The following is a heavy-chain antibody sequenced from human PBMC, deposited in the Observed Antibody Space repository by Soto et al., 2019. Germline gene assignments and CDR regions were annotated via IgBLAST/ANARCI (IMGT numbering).Heavy chain of an antibody. CDR3: VSSRSAIYGDPLDV. CDR1: GGSISSYF. D-gene: IGHD2-2*01. V-gene: IGHV4-59*03. CDR2: IYDDGTT. Sequence: SETLSLTCSVSGGSISSYFRNWLRQPPGKGLEWIGYIYDDGTTDYNPSLKSRATILLDMSKNQFSLKLSSVTAADTAVYYCVSSRSAIYGDPLDVWGQGTMVTVSS. J-gene: IGHJ3*01.